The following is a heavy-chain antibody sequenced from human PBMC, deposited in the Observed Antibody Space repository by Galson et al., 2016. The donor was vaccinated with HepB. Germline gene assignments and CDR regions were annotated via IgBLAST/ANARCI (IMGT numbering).Heavy chain of an antibody. CDR3: ARLHYDGSIFHPFDC. D-gene: IGHD3-22*01. J-gene: IGHJ4*02. Sequence: LRLSCAASGFTFTDHFVDWVRQAPGKGLEWVGRSRNKGSRYSSEYSASVKGRFTMSRDDSQTSLYLQMNSPTTADTAVYYCARLHYDGSIFHPFDCWGQGTLVTVSS. CDR1: GFTFTDHF. V-gene: IGHV3-72*01. CDR2: SRNKGSRYSS.